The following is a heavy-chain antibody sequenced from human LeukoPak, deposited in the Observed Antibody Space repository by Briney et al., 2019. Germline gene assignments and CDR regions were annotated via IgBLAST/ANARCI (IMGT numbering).Heavy chain of an antibody. CDR2: IYTSGST. Sequence: SETLSLTCTVSGGSISSGSYYWSWIRQPAGKGLEWIGRIYTSGSTNYNPSLKSRVTISVDTSKNQFSLKLSSVTAADTAVYYCAREGLAYSSARGAFDIWGQGTMVTVSS. D-gene: IGHD6-25*01. V-gene: IGHV4-61*02. CDR1: GGSISSGSYY. J-gene: IGHJ3*02. CDR3: AREGLAYSSARGAFDI.